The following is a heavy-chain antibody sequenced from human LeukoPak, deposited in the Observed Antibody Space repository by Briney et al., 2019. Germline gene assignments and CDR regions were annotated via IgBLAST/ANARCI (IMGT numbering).Heavy chain of an antibody. CDR3: ARGYYGMDV. CDR2: INPKTGDT. CDR1: GYTFTVQY. V-gene: IGHV1-2*02. Sequence: ASVTVSFKASGYTFTVQYLYWARKTPGQGLEWMGWINPKTGDTDSAQSFRGRVTMTRDTSISTVYMEVSRLTSDDTAVYYCARGYYGMDVWGQGTTVTVS. J-gene: IGHJ6*02.